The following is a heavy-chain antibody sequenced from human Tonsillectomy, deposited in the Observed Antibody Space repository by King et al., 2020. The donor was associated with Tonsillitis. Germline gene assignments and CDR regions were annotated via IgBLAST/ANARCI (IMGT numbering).Heavy chain of an antibody. Sequence: DVQLVESGGGLVQPGGSLRLSCAASGFTFSNYAMSWVRQAPGKGLEWVSIISASGGSTYYADSVKGRFTISRDNSKNTLYLQMNSLRAEDTAVYYCAKDTHSITIFGVVIPAPLDYWGLGSLVTVSS. V-gene: IGHV3-23*04. J-gene: IGHJ4*02. CDR2: ISASGGST. CDR3: AKDTHSITIFGVVIPAPLDY. D-gene: IGHD3-3*01. CDR1: GFTFSNYA.